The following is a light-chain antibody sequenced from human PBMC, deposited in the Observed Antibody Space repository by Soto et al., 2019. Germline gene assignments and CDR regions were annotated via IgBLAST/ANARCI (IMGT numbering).Light chain of an antibody. J-gene: IGLJ1*01. CDR3: AAWDDSLGADV. CDR1: NSNIGTNT. V-gene: IGLV1-44*01. Sequence: QSVLTQPPSASATPGQRGTISCSGSNSNIGTNTVNWYQQLPGRAPRLLIYTNNQRPSGVPQRFSGSKTGTSASLAIGGLQSEDGADYYCAAWDDSLGADVFRTGTKATVL. CDR2: TNN.